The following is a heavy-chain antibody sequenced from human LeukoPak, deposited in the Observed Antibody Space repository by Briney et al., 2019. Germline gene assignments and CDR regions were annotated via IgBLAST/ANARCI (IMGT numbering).Heavy chain of an antibody. CDR3: ARGRFLDAFDI. D-gene: IGHD3-3*01. CDR1: GGSIGSYY. CDR2: IYYSGST. J-gene: IGHJ3*02. V-gene: IGHV4-59*01. Sequence: SETLSLTCTVSGGSIGSYYWSWIRQPPGKGLEWIGYIYYSGSTKYKPSLKSRVTISVDTSKNQFSLKLSSVTAADTAVYYCARGRFLDAFDIWGQGTMVTVSS.